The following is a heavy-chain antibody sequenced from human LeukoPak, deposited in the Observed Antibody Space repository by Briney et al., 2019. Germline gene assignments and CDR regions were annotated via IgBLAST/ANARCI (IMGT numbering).Heavy chain of an antibody. J-gene: IGHJ4*02. CDR2: TYYRSKWYY. V-gene: IGHV6-1*01. CDR3: ARGYYDFWSGYYRRFDY. Sequence: SQTPSLTCALSRDSVSNNTTAWNWIRQSPSRGLEWLGITYYRSKWYYEYAVSVRSRIIISTDTSKNQSSLQLNSVTPEDTAVYYCARGYYDFWSGYYRRFDYWGQGTLVTVSS. D-gene: IGHD3-3*01. CDR1: RDSVSNNTTA.